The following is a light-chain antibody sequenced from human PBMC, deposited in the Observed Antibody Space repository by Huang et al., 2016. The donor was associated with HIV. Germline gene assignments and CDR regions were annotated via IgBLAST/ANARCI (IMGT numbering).Light chain of an antibody. CDR1: QSLLYSLNNKNY. Sequence: DIVMTQSPDSLSVSPGERATIDCKSSQSLLYSLNNKNYLAWFQPKPGRPPKLLLYCASTRESGIPELFIGSGSGTDFTLTINNLQPEDVATYYCQQYYQNPQTFGQGT. J-gene: IGKJ5*01. CDR2: CAS. V-gene: IGKV4-1*01. CDR3: QQYYQNPQT.